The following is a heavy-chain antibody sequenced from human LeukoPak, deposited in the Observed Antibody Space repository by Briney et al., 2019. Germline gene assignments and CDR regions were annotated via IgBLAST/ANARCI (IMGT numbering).Heavy chain of an antibody. D-gene: IGHD7-27*01. V-gene: IGHV3-33*01. CDR1: GFTFSSYG. Sequence: GGSLRLPCAASGFTFSSYGMHWVRQAPGKGLEWVAVIWYDGSNKYYADSVKGRFTISRDNSKNTLYLQMNSLRAEDTAVYYCARDQTPGLGLQTGYFDYWGREPWSPSPQ. CDR3: ARDQTPGLGLQTGYFDY. CDR2: IWYDGSNK. J-gene: IGHJ4*02.